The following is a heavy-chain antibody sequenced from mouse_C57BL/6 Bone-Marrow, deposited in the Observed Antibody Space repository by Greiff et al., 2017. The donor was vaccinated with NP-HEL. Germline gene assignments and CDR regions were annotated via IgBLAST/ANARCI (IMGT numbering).Heavy chain of an antibody. CDR1: GYAFSSYW. Sequence: LQESGAELVKPGASVKISCKASGYAFSSYWMNWVKQRPGKGLEWIGQIYPGDGDTNYNGKFKGKATLTADKSSSTAYMQLSSLTSEDSAVYFCARGIYGSSNYWGQGTTLTVSS. D-gene: IGHD1-1*01. CDR2: IYPGDGDT. V-gene: IGHV1-80*01. CDR3: ARGIYGSSNY. J-gene: IGHJ2*01.